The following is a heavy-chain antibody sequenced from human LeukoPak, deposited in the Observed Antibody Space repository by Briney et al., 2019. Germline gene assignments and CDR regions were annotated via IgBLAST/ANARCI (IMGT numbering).Heavy chain of an antibody. CDR3: ARHRTRFNYYGSGTPGGYFDY. CDR1: GGSISSYY. CDR2: IYYSGST. D-gene: IGHD3-10*01. J-gene: IGHJ4*02. V-gene: IGHV4-59*08. Sequence: SETLSLTCTVSGGSISSYYWSWIRQPPGKGLEWIGYIYYSGSTNYNPSLKSRVTISVDTSKNQFSLKLSSVTAADTAVYYCARHRTRFNYYGSGTPGGYFDYWGQGTLVTVSS.